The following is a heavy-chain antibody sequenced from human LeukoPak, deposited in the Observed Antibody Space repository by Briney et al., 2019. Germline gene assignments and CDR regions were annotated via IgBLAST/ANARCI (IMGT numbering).Heavy chain of an antibody. D-gene: IGHD3-10*01. CDR1: GFTFSTYA. J-gene: IGHJ3*02. CDR2: VSKDGNTK. CDR3: ARGIQPPKYYGSGSDTFDI. Sequence: GGSLRLSCVASGFTFSTYAIHWVRQAPGKGLEWVAVVSKDGNTKYYADSVKGRFTISRDNSKNTLYLQMNSLRAEDTSVYYCARGIQPPKYYGSGSDTFDIWGQGTMVTVSS. V-gene: IGHV3-30*04.